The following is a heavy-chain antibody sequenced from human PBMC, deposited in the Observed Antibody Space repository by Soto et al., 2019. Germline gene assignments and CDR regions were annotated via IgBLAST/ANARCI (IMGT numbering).Heavy chain of an antibody. J-gene: IGHJ4*02. CDR1: EFMFRRYL. Sequence: GGSLRLSCAASEFMFRRYLMSWVRQAPGRGLEWVATINQDGSEKYYADSVKGRFAISRDNTNYLLSLQMNSLRADDQAIYCCARSVGGVPVAGFDYWGQGALVTVSS. CDR3: ARSVGGVPVAGFDY. CDR2: INQDGSEK. D-gene: IGHD6-19*01. V-gene: IGHV3-7*01.